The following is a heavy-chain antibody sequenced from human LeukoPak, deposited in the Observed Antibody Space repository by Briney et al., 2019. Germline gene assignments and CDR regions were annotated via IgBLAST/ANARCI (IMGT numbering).Heavy chain of an antibody. CDR2: INHSGST. J-gene: IGHJ4*02. CDR1: GGSFSGYY. CDR3: ARGSGWQFDY. Sequence: SETLSLTCAVYGGSFSGYYWNWIRQPPGKGLEWIGEINHSGSTNYNPSLKSRVTISVDTSKNQFSLRLTSVTAADTAVYYCARGSGWQFDYWGQGTLVTVSS. D-gene: IGHD6-19*01. V-gene: IGHV4-34*01.